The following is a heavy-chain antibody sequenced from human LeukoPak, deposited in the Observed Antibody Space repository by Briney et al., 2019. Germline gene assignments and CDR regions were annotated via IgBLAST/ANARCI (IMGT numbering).Heavy chain of an antibody. CDR2: IYYGGSP. J-gene: IGHJ4*02. V-gene: IGHV4-39*01. Sequence: PSETLSLTCTVSGGSISSSAYYWGWIRQPPGQGLEWIGSIYYGGSPYYNPSLKIRVTMAVDTSRNQISLELSSVTAADTAVYYCARPGYSYGPYYFDYWGQGTLVTVSS. D-gene: IGHD5-18*01. CDR3: ARPGYSYGPYYFDY. CDR1: GGSISSSAYY.